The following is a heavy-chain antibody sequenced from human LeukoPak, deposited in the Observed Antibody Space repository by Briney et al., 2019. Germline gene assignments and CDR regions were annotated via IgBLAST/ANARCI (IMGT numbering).Heavy chain of an antibody. D-gene: IGHD6-19*01. J-gene: IGHJ4*02. Sequence: SETLSLTCTVSGGSISSYYWTWIRQPPGKGLEWIGYIYYSGSSNYNPSLKSRDTISVDTSKNQFSLKLSSVTAADTAVYFCAREVVAVAGSYFDSWGQGTLVTASS. CDR3: AREVVAVAGSYFDS. V-gene: IGHV4-59*01. CDR2: IYYSGSS. CDR1: GGSISSYY.